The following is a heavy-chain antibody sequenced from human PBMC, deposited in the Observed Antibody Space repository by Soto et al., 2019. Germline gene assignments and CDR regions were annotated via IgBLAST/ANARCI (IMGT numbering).Heavy chain of an antibody. D-gene: IGHD2-15*01. V-gene: IGHV4-31*03. CDR3: ARVRSCSGGSCYPRFDP. J-gene: IGHJ5*02. CDR2: IYYSGST. CDR1: GGSISSGGYY. Sequence: QVQLQESGPGLVKPSQTLSLTCTVSGGSISSGGYYWSWIRQHPGKGLEWIGYIYYSGSTYYNPSLKSRVNISVDTSKNQFSLKLSSVTAAATAVYYCARVRSCSGGSCYPRFDPWGQGTLVTVSS.